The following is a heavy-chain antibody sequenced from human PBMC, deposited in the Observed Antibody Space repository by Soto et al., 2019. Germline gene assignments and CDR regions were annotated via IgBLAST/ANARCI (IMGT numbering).Heavy chain of an antibody. Sequence: QVQLQESGPGLVKPSQTLSLTCTVSGGSISSGGYYWSWIRQHPGKGLEWIGYIYYSGSTYYNPSLKSRVTISVDPSKNQFSLKLSSVTAADTAVYYCAREIVVVPAATDAFDIWGQGTMVTVSS. D-gene: IGHD2-2*01. CDR2: IYYSGST. J-gene: IGHJ3*02. V-gene: IGHV4-31*03. CDR3: AREIVVVPAATDAFDI. CDR1: GGSISSGGYY.